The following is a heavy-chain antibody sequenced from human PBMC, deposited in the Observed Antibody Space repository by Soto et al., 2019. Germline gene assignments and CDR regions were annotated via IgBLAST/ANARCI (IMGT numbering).Heavy chain of an antibody. CDR1: GFTFSSYT. V-gene: IGHV3-23*01. CDR3: AKGGGDY. Sequence: EVQLLESGGGLVQPGVSLRLSCAASGFTFSSYTMSWVRQGPGKGLEWVSGISSSGGSTVYADSVKGRFTISRDNFKNTLYLQMTSMRAEDTAVSYFAKGGGDYWGQGNPVTVSS. CDR2: ISSSGGST. D-gene: IGHD3-10*01. J-gene: IGHJ4*02.